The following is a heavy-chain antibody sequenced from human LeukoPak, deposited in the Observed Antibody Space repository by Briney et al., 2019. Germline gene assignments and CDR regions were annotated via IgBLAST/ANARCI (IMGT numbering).Heavy chain of an antibody. D-gene: IGHD4-23*01. CDR3: ARAGMTTVVFDY. CDR1: GFTFDDYA. Sequence: GRSLRLSCAASGFTFDDYAMHWVRQAPGKGLEWVSGISWNSGSIGYADSVKGRFTISRDNAKNSLYLQMNSLRAEDTAVYYCARAGMTTVVFDYWGQGTLVTVSS. J-gene: IGHJ4*02. CDR2: ISWNSGSI. V-gene: IGHV3-9*01.